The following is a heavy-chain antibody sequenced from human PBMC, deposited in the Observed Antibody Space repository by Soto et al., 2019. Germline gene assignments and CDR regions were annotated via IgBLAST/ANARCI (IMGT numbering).Heavy chain of an antibody. V-gene: IGHV4-39*01. CDR3: ARPYYDFWSGISREDLDY. Sequence: PSETLSLTCTVSGGSISSSSYYWGWIRQPPGKGLEWIGSIYYSGSTYYNPSLKSRVTISVDTSKNQFSLKLSSVTAADTAVYYFARPYYDFWSGISREDLDYWGQGTLVTVSS. CDR2: IYYSGST. D-gene: IGHD3-3*01. J-gene: IGHJ4*02. CDR1: GGSISSSSYY.